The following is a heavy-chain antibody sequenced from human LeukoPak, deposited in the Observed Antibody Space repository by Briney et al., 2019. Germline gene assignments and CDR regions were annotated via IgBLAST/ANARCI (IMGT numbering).Heavy chain of an antibody. J-gene: IGHJ6*02. CDR3: AIVLLWFGEDGMDV. Sequence: ASVKVSCKASGYTFTSYDINWVRQATGQGLEWLGWMNPNSGNTGYAQKFQGRVTMTRNTSISTAYMELRSLRSEDTAVYYCAIVLLWFGEDGMDVWGQGTTVTVSS. CDR1: GYTFTSYD. CDR2: MNPNSGNT. D-gene: IGHD3-10*01. V-gene: IGHV1-8*01.